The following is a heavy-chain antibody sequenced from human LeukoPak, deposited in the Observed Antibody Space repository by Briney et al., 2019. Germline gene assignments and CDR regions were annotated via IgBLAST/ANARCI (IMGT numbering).Heavy chain of an antibody. CDR1: GVSISSYY. D-gene: IGHD6-19*01. J-gene: IGHJ4*02. Sequence: SETLSLTCSVSGVSISSYYWSWIRQPPGKGLEWIAYIYYSGSTNYNPSLKSRVTISIDTSKSQFSLKVSSVTAADTAVYYCATSYSSGWYSLDYWGQGTLVTVSS. CDR2: IYYSGST. CDR3: ATSYSSGWYSLDY. V-gene: IGHV4-59*01.